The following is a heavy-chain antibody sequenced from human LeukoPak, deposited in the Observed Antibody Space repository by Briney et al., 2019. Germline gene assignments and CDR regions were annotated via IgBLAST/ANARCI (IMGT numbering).Heavy chain of an antibody. Sequence: SVKVSCKASGGTFSSYAISWVRQAPGQGLEWMGRIIPILGIANYAQKFQGRVTITADKSTSTAYMELSSLRSEDTAVYYCARAPYYYDSSIYYYYYGMDVWGQGTTVTVSS. CDR2: IIPILGIA. J-gene: IGHJ6*02. CDR3: ARAPYYYDSSIYYYYYGMDV. CDR1: GGTFSSYA. V-gene: IGHV1-69*04. D-gene: IGHD3-22*01.